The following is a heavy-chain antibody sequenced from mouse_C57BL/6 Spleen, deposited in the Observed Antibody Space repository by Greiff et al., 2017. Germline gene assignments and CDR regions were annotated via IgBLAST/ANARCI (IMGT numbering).Heavy chain of an antibody. J-gene: IGHJ1*03. CDR1: GYSITSGYY. CDR2: ISYDGSN. CDR3: ARASNYWYFDV. D-gene: IGHD2-5*01. V-gene: IGHV3-6*01. Sequence: VQLKESGPGLVKPSQSLSLTCSVTGYSITSGYYWNWIRQFPGNKLEWMGYISYDGSNNYNPSLKNRISITRDTSKNQFFLKLNSVTTEDTATYYCARASNYWYFDVWGTGTTVTVSS.